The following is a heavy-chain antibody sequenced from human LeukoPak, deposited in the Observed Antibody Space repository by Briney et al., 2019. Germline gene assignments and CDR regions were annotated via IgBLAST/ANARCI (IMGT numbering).Heavy chain of an antibody. CDR3: ARGKYDILTGYYY. V-gene: IGHV3-48*01. J-gene: IGHJ4*02. CDR2: ISSSSSTI. Sequence: GGPLRLSCAASGFTFGTYSMNWVRQSPGKGLEWVSYISSSSSTIYYADSVKGRFAISRDNAKNSLYLQMNSLRAEDTAVYYCARGKYDILTGYYYWGQGTLVTVSS. D-gene: IGHD3-9*01. CDR1: GFTFGTYS.